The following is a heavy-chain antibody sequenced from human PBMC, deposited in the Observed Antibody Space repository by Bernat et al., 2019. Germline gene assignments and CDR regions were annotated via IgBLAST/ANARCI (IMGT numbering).Heavy chain of an antibody. V-gene: IGHV4-30-4*01. CDR3: AILDLGYCTSTSCYYYYGMDV. D-gene: IGHD2-2*01. CDR1: GGSISSGDYY. Sequence: QVQLQESGPGLVKPSQTLSLTCTVSGGSISSGDYYWSWIRQPPGKGLEWIGYIYYSGTTYYNPSLKSRLTISVDTSKNQFSLKLSSVTATDTAVYYCAILDLGYCTSTSCYYYYGMDVWGQGTLVTVSS. J-gene: IGHJ6*02. CDR2: IYYSGTT.